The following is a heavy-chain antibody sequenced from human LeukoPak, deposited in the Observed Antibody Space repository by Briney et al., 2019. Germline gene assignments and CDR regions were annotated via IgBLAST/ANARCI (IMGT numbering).Heavy chain of an antibody. CDR1: GFTFSTYA. Sequence: GGSLRLSCAASGFTFSTYAISWVRQAPGKGLEWVSSIGVSDGRTYYADSVKGRFTISRDNSKSTLYLQMNSLRAEDTAVYYCAKRSIRGTYYFDYWGPGTLVAVSS. CDR2: IGVSDGRT. J-gene: IGHJ4*02. V-gene: IGHV3-23*01. CDR3: AKRSIRGTYYFDY. D-gene: IGHD1-26*01.